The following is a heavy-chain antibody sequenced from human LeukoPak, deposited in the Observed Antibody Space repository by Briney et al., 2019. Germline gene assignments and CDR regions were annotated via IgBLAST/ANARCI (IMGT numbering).Heavy chain of an antibody. CDR2: VNTDGSTT. CDR3: ASLLWFGESLPNWFDS. D-gene: IGHD3-10*01. V-gene: IGHV3-74*01. CDR1: GFTFSSYW. J-gene: IGHJ5*01. Sequence: GGSLRLSCAASGFTFSSYWMHWVRQAPGKGLVWVSRVNTDGSTTSYADSVKGRFTISRDNAKNTLYLQMNSLGAEDTALYYCASLLWFGESLPNWFDSWGQGTLVTVSS.